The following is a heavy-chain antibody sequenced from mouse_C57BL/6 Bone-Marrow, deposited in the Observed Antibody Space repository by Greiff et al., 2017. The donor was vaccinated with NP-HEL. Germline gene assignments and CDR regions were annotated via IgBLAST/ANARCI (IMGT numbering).Heavy chain of an antibody. J-gene: IGHJ4*01. CDR1: GYSFTDYN. D-gene: IGHD2-5*01. V-gene: IGHV1-39*01. CDR2: INPNYGTT. CDR3: ARRGYYSNYGRYYYAMDY. Sequence: EVQLQQSGPELVKPGASVKISCKASGYSFTDYNMNWVKQSNGKSLEWIGVINPNYGTTSYNQKFKGKATLTVDQSSSTAYMQLNSLTSEDSAVYYCARRGYYSNYGRYYYAMDYWGQGTSVTVSS.